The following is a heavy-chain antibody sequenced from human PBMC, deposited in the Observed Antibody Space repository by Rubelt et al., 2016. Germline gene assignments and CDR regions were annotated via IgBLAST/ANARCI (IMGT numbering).Heavy chain of an antibody. CDR1: GGSISSYY. CDR2: IYYSGST. Sequence: QVQLQESGPGLVKPSETLSLTCTVSGGSISSYYWSWIRQPPGKGLEWIGYIYYSGSTNYNPSLKSRVTISVDTSKNQFSLKLSSVTAADTAVYYCARGTISSSWYEKDYWGQGTLVTVSS. D-gene: IGHD6-13*01. V-gene: IGHV4-59*01. J-gene: IGHJ4*02. CDR3: ARGTISSSWYEKDY.